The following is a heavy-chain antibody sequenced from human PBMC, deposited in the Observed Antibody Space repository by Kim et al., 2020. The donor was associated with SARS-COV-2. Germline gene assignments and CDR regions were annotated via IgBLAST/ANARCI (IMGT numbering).Heavy chain of an antibody. CDR3: ARGGGIVARRGEAGHYYYGMDV. J-gene: IGHJ6*02. Sequence: ASVKVSCKASGYTFTGYYMHWVRQAPGQGLEWMGWINPNSGGTHYAQKFQGWVTMTRDTSISTAYMELSRLRSDDTAVYYCARGGGIVARRGEAGHYYYGMDVWGQGTTVTVSS. D-gene: IGHD5-12*01. CDR2: INPNSGGT. V-gene: IGHV1-2*04. CDR1: GYTFTGYY.